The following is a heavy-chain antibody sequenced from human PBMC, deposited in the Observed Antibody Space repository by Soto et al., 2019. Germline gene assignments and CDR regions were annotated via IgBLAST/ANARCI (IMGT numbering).Heavy chain of an antibody. D-gene: IGHD2-8*01. CDR2: IWYDGSNK. J-gene: IGHJ6*03. CDR1: GFTFSSYG. CDR3: ARGLGYCTNGVCRQYYYYYMDV. V-gene: IGHV3-33*01. Sequence: GGSLRLSCAASGFTFSSYGMHWVRQAPGKGLEWVAVIWYDGSNKYYADSVKGRFTISRDNSKNTLYLQMNSLRAEDTAVYYCARGLGYCTNGVCRQYYYYYMDVWGKGTTVTVSS.